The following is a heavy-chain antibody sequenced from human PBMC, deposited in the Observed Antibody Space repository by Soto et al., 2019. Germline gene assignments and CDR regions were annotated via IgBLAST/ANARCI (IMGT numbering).Heavy chain of an antibody. CDR3: ARASIDGDSISWYYFDH. CDR2: ISYSGST. J-gene: IGHJ4*02. V-gene: IGHV4-30-4*01. CDR1: GGSIRSGDYY. D-gene: IGHD6-13*01. Sequence: QVQLQESGPGLVKPSETLSLTCTVSGGSIRSGDYYWSWIRQPPGKGLEWIGYISYSGSTYYNPSLNSRATISLDTSKNQFSLRLTSVTAADTAVYYCARASIDGDSISWYYFDHWGQGTLVTVSS.